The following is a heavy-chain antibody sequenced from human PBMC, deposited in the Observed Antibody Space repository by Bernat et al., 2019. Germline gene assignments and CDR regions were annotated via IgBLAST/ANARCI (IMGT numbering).Heavy chain of an antibody. CDR1: GFTFSSYG. V-gene: IGHV3-30*03. CDR2: ISYDGSNK. D-gene: IGHD3-10*01. J-gene: IGHJ4*02. CDR3: AISYYYGSVRYWLVDY. Sequence: QVQLVESGGGVVQPGRSLRLSCAASGFTFSSYGMHWVRQAPGKGLEWVADISYDGSNKYYADSVKGRFTISRDNSKNTLYLQMNSLRAEDTAVYYCAISYYYGSVRYWLVDYWGQGTLVTVSS.